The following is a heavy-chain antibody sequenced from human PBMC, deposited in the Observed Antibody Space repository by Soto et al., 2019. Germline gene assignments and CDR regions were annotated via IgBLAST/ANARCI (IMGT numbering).Heavy chain of an antibody. V-gene: IGHV1-2*02. D-gene: IGHD3-22*01. CDR3: ARDGPEKGSSGYYP. CDR1: GYTFTGYY. Sequence: ASVTVSCTASGYTFTGYYMHWVRQAPGQGLEWMGWINPNSGGTNYAQKFQGRVTMTTDTSTSTAYMELRSLRSDDTAVYYCARDGPEKGSSGYYPWGQGTLVTVSS. CDR2: INPNSGGT. J-gene: IGHJ5*02.